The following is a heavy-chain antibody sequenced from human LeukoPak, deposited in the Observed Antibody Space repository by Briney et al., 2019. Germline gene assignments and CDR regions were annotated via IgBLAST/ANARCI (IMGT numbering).Heavy chain of an antibody. Sequence: GRSLRLSCAASGFTFSTYAMHWVRQAPGKGLEWVAVISYDGSNNYYADSVKGRFTISRDNSKNTLYLQMNSLRAEDTAVYYCARGAVPRALDYWGQGTLVTVSS. J-gene: IGHJ4*02. CDR3: ARGAVPRALDY. CDR1: GFTFSTYA. CDR2: ISYDGSNN. V-gene: IGHV3-30*04.